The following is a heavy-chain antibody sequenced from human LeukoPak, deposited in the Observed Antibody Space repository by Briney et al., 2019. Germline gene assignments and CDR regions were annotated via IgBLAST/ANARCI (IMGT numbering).Heavy chain of an antibody. V-gene: IGHV4-59*01. CDR2: IYYSGST. CDR3: ARVYDGKYTN. D-gene: IGHD3-22*01. Sequence: SETPSLTCTVSGGSISSYYWSWIRQPPGKGLEWIGYIYYSGSTNYNPSLKSRVTISVDTSKNQFSLKLSSVTAADTAVYYCARVYDGKYTNWGQGTLVTVSS. CDR1: GGSISSYY. J-gene: IGHJ4*02.